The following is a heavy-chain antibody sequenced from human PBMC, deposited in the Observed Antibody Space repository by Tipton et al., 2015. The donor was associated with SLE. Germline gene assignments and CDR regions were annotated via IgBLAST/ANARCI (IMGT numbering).Heavy chain of an antibody. V-gene: IGHV4-59*11. D-gene: IGHD4-23*01. CDR3: SRVGDYGGAFDI. J-gene: IGHJ3*02. CDR1: GGSISSHY. Sequence: TLSLTCTVSGGSISSHYWSWFRQPPGKALKWIGYIYSGGSTNYNPSPNSRVSISVDTSKNQIPLKLSSVTAADTAVYYCSRVGDYGGAFDIGGQGTMVTVSS. CDR2: IYSGGST.